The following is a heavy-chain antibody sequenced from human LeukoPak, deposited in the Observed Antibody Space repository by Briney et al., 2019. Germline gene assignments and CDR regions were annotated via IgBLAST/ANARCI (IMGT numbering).Heavy chain of an antibody. CDR3: ARLGDYYDSSENY. V-gene: IGHV1-69*01. CDR1: GGTFSSYA. CDR2: IIPIFGTA. Sequence: SVKVSCKASGGTFSSYAISWVRQAPGQGLEWMGGIIPIFGTANYAQKFQGRVTITADESTSTAYVELSSLRSEDTAVYYCARLGDYYDSSENYWGQGTLVTVSS. D-gene: IGHD3-22*01. J-gene: IGHJ4*02.